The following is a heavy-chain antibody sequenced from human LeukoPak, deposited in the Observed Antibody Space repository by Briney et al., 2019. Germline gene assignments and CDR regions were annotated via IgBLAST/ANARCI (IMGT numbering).Heavy chain of an antibody. V-gene: IGHV3-53*01. CDR2: IYSGGST. CDR1: GFTVSSNY. D-gene: IGHD2-2*02. CDR3: ARVGVVVPAAIGWFGP. Sequence: GGSLRLSCAASGFTVSSNYMSWVRQAPGKGLEWVSVIYSGGSTYYADSVKGRFTISRDNSKNTLYLQMNSLRAEDTAVYYCARVGVVVPAAIGWFGPWGQGTLVTVSS. J-gene: IGHJ5*02.